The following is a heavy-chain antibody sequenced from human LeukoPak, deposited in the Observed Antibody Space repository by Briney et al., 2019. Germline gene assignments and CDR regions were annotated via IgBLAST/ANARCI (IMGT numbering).Heavy chain of an antibody. V-gene: IGHV3-21*01. CDR3: ARDHLNHCSSTSCYPGY. J-gene: IGHJ4*02. D-gene: IGHD2-2*01. Sequence: GGSLRLSCAASGFTFSSYSMNWVRQAPGKGLEWVSSISSSSSYIYYAGSVKGRFTISRDNAKNSLYLQMNSLRAEDTAVYYCARDHLNHCSSTSCYPGYWGQGTLVTVSS. CDR2: ISSSSSYI. CDR1: GFTFSSYS.